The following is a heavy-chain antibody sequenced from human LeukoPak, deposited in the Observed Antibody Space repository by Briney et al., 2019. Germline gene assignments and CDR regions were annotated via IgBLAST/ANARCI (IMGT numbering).Heavy chain of an antibody. CDR3: ARAAVTTSRYFQH. CDR2: IYYSGHT. Sequence: PSETLSLTCTVSGGSISSYYWSWIRQPPGKGLEWIGYIYYSGHTNYNPSLKSRVTISEDTSKNQLSLKLSSVTAADTAVYYCARAAVTTSRYFQHWGQGTLVTVSS. D-gene: IGHD4-17*01. J-gene: IGHJ1*01. V-gene: IGHV4-59*01. CDR1: GGSISSYY.